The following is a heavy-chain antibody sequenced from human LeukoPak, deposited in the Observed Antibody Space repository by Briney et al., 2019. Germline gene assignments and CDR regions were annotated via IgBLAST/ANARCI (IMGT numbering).Heavy chain of an antibody. Sequence: PSETLSLTCGVSGGSISTTNWWTWVRQPPGEGLEWIGEVHLSGRTHYNPSLESRVTMSVDMSKNQFSLRLRSVTAADTALYYCGRYSGSYYERWGQGTLVTVSS. D-gene: IGHD1-26*01. CDR1: GGSISTTNW. CDR2: VHLSGRT. V-gene: IGHV4-4*02. J-gene: IGHJ4*02. CDR3: GRYSGSYYER.